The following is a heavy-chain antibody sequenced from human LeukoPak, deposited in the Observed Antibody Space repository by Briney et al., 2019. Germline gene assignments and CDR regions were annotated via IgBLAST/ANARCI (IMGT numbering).Heavy chain of an antibody. CDR2: ISGSGGST. D-gene: IGHD3-22*01. V-gene: IGHV3-23*01. J-gene: IGHJ3*02. Sequence: GGSLRLSCAASGFTFSSYAMSWVRQAPGKGLEWVSAISGSGGSTYYADSVKGRFTISRDNSKNTLYLQMNCLRAEDTAVYYCAKDSSGYDAFDIWGQGTMVTVSS. CDR3: AKDSSGYDAFDI. CDR1: GFTFSSYA.